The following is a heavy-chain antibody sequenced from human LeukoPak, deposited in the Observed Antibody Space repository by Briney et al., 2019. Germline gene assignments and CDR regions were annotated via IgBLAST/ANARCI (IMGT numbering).Heavy chain of an antibody. CDR3: ARVKYSYGYSDY. V-gene: IGHV1-2*02. J-gene: IGHJ4*02. Sequence: ASVKVSCKASGYTFTSYYMHWVRQAPGQGLEWMGWINPNSGGTNYAQKFQGRVTMTRDTSISTAYMELSRLRSDDTAVYYCARVKYSYGYSDYWGQGTLVTVSS. CDR1: GYTFTSYY. D-gene: IGHD5-18*01. CDR2: INPNSGGT.